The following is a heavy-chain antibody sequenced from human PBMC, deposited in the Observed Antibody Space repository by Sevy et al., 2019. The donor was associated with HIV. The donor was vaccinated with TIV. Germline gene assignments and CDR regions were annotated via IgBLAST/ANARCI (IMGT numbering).Heavy chain of an antibody. Sequence: GGSLRLSCAASGFTFSTYNHYWMTWVRQAPGKGLEWVANIRQDGSEMYYVGSVKGRFTISRDNAKNALYLQMDGLRAEDTAVYYCARRYFDLWGQGTLVTVSS. J-gene: IGHJ4*02. CDR3: ARRYFDL. V-gene: IGHV3-7*03. CDR2: IRQDGSEM. CDR1: GFTFSTYNHYW.